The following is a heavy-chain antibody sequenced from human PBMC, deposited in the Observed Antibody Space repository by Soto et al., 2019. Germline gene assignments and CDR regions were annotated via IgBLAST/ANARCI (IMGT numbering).Heavy chain of an antibody. V-gene: IGHV3-74*01. Sequence: EVQLVESGGGAVQPGGSLRLSCIGSGFNFTNSWMHWIRQVPGKGLVLLSRIKGDGSGTSYAGSVKGRFSISRDTGKNTLYLEINSLRVKDTDMYYCARSHDHGGNSGRLHPMDYWGQGTLLTVSA. D-gene: IGHD2-21*02. CDR2: IKGDGSGT. J-gene: IGHJ4*02. CDR1: GFNFTNSW. CDR3: ARSHDHGGNSGRLHPMDY.